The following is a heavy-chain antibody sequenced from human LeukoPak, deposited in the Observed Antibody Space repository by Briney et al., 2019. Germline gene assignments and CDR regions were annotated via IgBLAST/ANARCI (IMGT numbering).Heavy chain of an antibody. CDR2: ISAYNGNT. CDR1: GYTFTSYG. CDR3: ARDLSRRLSYYDSSGYYGS. D-gene: IGHD3-22*01. Sequence: ASVKVSCKASGYTFTSYGINWVRQAPGQGLEWMGWISAYNGNTNYAQKLQGRVTMTTDTSTSTAYMELRSLRSDDTAGYYCARDLSRRLSYYDSSGYYGSWGQGTLVTVSS. V-gene: IGHV1-18*01. J-gene: IGHJ5*02.